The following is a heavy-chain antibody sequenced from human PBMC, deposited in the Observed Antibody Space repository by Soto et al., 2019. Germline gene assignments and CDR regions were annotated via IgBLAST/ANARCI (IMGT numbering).Heavy chain of an antibody. V-gene: IGHV3-23*01. CDR1: GFTIRNHA. CDR2: ISGSSDRT. Sequence: EVQVLESGGDLVQPGGSLRLSCAASGFTIRNHAMSWVRQAPGKALEWVSGISGSSDRTYYADSVKGRFTISKDTSSNTLYLQMNSLRVEDTAVYHCEGSWTWGQGTMVTVSS. CDR3: EGSWT. D-gene: IGHD5-12*01. J-gene: IGHJ3*01.